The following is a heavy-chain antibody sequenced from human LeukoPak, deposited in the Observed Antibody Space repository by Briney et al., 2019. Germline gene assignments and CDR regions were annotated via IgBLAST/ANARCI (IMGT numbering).Heavy chain of an antibody. D-gene: IGHD5-18*01. J-gene: IGHJ4*02. V-gene: IGHV3-23*01. Sequence: PGGSLRLSCAASGFTFSSYAMSWVRQAPGKGLEWVSAISGSGGSTYYADSVKGRFTISRDNSKNTLYLQMNSLRAEDTAVYYCAKVFGGYSYGYRRGYLDYWGQGTLVTVS. CDR1: GFTFSSYA. CDR2: ISGSGGST. CDR3: AKVFGGYSYGYRRGYLDY.